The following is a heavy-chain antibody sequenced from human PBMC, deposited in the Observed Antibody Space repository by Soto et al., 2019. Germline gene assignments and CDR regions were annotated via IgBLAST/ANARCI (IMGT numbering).Heavy chain of an antibody. CDR3: ARDFPARYSSSWYGPPSDY. CDR2: ISYDGSNK. CDR1: GFTFSSYA. D-gene: IGHD6-13*01. Sequence: GGSLRLSCAASGFTFSSYAMHWVRQAPGKGLEWVAVISYDGSNKYYADSVKGRFTISRDNSKNTLYLQMNSLRAEDTAVYYCARDFPARYSSSWYGPPSDYWGQGTLVTVSS. V-gene: IGHV3-30-3*01. J-gene: IGHJ4*02.